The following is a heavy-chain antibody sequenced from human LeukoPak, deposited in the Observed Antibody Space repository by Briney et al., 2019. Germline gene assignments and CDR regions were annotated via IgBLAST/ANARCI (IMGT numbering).Heavy chain of an antibody. V-gene: IGHV3-30*18. D-gene: IGHD2-2*01. CDR3: AKDPARSAAYYFDY. J-gene: IGHJ4*02. CDR1: GFTFGSFA. Sequence: GRSLRLSCAASGFTFGSFAMHWVRQAPGKGLEWVAVIAHDGRDKHYADSMKGRFAISRDNSKNTLYLQMDSLRAEDTAVYYCAKDPARSAAYYFDYWGQGTLVTVSS. CDR2: IAHDGRDK.